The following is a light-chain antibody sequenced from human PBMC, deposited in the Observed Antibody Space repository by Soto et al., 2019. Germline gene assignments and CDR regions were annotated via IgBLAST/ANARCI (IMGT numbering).Light chain of an antibody. CDR2: DAS. V-gene: IGKV3-20*01. J-gene: IGKJ2*01. CDR1: QTLRNNY. Sequence: EIVLTQSPGTLSLSPGDRATLSCRASQTLRNNYLAWYQHKPGQAPRLLISDASNRVTGIPDRFIGSGSGADFTLTITRLEPEDFAVYFCQQYGNSPPNTFGQGTKVEIK. CDR3: QQYGNSPPNT.